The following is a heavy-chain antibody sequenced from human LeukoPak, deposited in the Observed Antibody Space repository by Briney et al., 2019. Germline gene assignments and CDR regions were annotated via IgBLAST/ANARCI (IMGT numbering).Heavy chain of an antibody. Sequence: TLSLTCTVSGGSISSYYWSWIRQPPGKALEWLALIYWDDNKRYSPSLKTRLTITKDTSKNQVVLRMTNVDPVDTATYYCAHANPYYYDTSGYSSAFDIWGQGTMVTVSS. CDR3: AHANPYYYDTSGYSSAFDI. CDR1: GGSISSYYW. J-gene: IGHJ3*02. V-gene: IGHV2-5*08. D-gene: IGHD3-22*01. CDR2: IYWDDNK.